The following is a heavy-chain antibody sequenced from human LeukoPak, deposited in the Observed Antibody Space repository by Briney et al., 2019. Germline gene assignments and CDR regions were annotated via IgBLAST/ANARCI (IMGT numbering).Heavy chain of an antibody. V-gene: IGHV5-51*01. CDR1: GYRFTSYW. D-gene: IGHD3-16*01. J-gene: IGHJ4*02. CDR2: IHPGDSDP. Sequence: GESLKISCKGSGYRFTSYWIGWVRPMPGKGLEWMGIIHPGDSDPRHSPSFQGHATMSADKSISTAYLQWSSLKASDTAMYYCGRHSSSMTTLGQWGQGTLVTVSS. CDR3: GRHSSSMTTLGQ.